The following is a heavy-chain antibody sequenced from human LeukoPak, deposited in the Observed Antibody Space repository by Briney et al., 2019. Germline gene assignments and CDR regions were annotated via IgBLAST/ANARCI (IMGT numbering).Heavy chain of an antibody. CDR3: AKDGDAFNI. CDR2: IRYDGSNK. J-gene: IGHJ3*02. CDR1: GFTFSSYG. Sequence: GGSLRLSCATSGFTFSSYGMHWVRQAPGKGLEWVAFIRYDGSNKYYADSVKGPFTTSRDNSKNTLYLHMNRLRAEDTAVYYCAKDGDAFNIWGQGTMVTVSS. V-gene: IGHV3-30*02.